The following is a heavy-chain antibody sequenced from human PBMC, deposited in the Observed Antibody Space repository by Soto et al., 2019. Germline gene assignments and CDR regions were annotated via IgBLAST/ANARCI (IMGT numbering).Heavy chain of an antibody. CDR1: GFTVSSNY. D-gene: IGHD6-6*01. Sequence: EVQLVESGGGLVQPGGSLRLACAASGFTVSSNYMTWVRQAPGKGLEWVSVMYSGGSTYYADSVKGRFTISRDNSKNTLFLQMNSLRTEDTAVYYCARQGGSSGIWYFDYWGQGSLVTVSS. CDR2: MYSGGST. V-gene: IGHV3-66*02. CDR3: ARQGGSSGIWYFDY. J-gene: IGHJ4*02.